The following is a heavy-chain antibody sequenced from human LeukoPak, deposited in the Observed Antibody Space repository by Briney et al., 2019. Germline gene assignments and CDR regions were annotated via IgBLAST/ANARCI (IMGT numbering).Heavy chain of an antibody. Sequence: GGSLRLSCAASGFTFDDYTMHWVRQAPGKGLEWVSLISWDGGSTYYADSVKGRFTISRDNSKNSLYLQMNSLRTEDTALYYCAKDHTQLRVRGVIWDYFDYWGQGTLVTVSS. CDR3: AKDHTQLRVRGVIWDYFDY. CDR2: ISWDGGST. V-gene: IGHV3-43*01. J-gene: IGHJ4*02. CDR1: GFTFDDYT. D-gene: IGHD3-10*01.